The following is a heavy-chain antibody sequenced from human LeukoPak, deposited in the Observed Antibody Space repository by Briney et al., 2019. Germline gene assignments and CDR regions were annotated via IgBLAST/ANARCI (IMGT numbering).Heavy chain of an antibody. J-gene: IGHJ4*02. Sequence: LSLTCTVSGGSISRYYWSWIRQPPGKGLEWVSAISGSGGSTYYADSVKGRFTISRDNAKNSLYLQMNSLRAEDTAVYYCARVRSGYHFDYWGQGTLVTVSS. CDR2: ISGSGGST. CDR3: ARVRSGYHFDY. CDR1: GGSISRYY. D-gene: IGHD3-22*01. V-gene: IGHV3-11*04.